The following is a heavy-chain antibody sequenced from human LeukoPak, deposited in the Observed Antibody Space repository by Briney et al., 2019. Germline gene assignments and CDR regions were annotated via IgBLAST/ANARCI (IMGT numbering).Heavy chain of an antibody. J-gene: IGHJ6*03. V-gene: IGHV1-69*05. D-gene: IGHD3-3*01. CDR2: IIPIFGTA. Sequence: ASVKVSCKASGGTFSSYAISWVRQAPGQGLEWMGGIIPIFGTANYAQKFQGRVTITTDESTSTAYMELSSLRSEDTAVYYCARDIPRLEWSPNYYYMDVWGKGTTVTVSS. CDR1: GGTFSSYA. CDR3: ARDIPRLEWSPNYYYMDV.